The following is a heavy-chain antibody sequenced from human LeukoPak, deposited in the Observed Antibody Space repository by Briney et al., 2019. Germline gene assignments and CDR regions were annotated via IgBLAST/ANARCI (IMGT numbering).Heavy chain of an antibody. V-gene: IGHV3-21*04. CDR1: GFTFSSYS. Sequence: GGTLRLSCAASGFTFSSYSMNWVRQAPGKGREWGSSISSSSSYIYYAASVKGRFTISRDDSKNMQFLEMDSLRPEDTAVYFCAKRITGAAGIYFGAWGQGALVTVSS. J-gene: IGHJ4*02. CDR3: AKRITGAAGIYFGA. CDR2: ISSSSSYI. D-gene: IGHD6-19*01.